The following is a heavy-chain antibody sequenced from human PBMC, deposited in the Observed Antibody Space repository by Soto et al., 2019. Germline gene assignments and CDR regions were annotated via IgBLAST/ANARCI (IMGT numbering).Heavy chain of an antibody. CDR3: ARDHGILTGPRRGSYYGMDV. CDR2: INPNSGGT. D-gene: IGHD3-9*01. CDR1: GYTFTGYY. Sequence: GASVKVSCKASGYTFTGYYMHWVRQAPGQGLEWMGWINPNSGGTNYAQKFQGWVTMTRDTSISTAYMELSRLRSDDTAVYYCARDHGILTGPRRGSYYGMDVWGQGTTVTVSS. V-gene: IGHV1-2*04. J-gene: IGHJ6*02.